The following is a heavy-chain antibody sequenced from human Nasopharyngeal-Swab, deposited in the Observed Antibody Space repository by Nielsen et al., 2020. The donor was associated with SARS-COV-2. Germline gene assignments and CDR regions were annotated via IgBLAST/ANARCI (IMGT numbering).Heavy chain of an antibody. J-gene: IGHJ4*02. D-gene: IGHD3-22*01. Sequence: ETLSLTCIVSGGSISNYYWSWIRQPPGKGLEWIGYIYYSGSTNYNPSLKSRVTISVDTSKNQFSLKLSSVTAADTAVYYCARGQDSNYYDSSGYYFYFDYWGQGTLVTVSS. V-gene: IGHV4-59*13. CDR3: ARGQDSNYYDSSGYYFYFDY. CDR1: GGSISNYY. CDR2: IYYSGST.